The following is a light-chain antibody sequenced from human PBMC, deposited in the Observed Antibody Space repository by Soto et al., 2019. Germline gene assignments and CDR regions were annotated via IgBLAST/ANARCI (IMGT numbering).Light chain of an antibody. CDR3: EQRSNFFT. V-gene: IGKV3-11*01. J-gene: IGKJ4*01. CDR2: DAS. Sequence: EIVLTQSPATLSLYPGERATLSCRASQSVSSYLAWYQQKPGQAPRLLIYDASNRATGIPARFSGSGSVTDFTLTISSLEPEDFAVYYCEQRSNFFTFGGGTKVEIK. CDR1: QSVSSY.